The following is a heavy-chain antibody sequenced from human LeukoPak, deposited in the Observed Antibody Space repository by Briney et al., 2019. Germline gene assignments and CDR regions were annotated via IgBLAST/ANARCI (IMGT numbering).Heavy chain of an antibody. CDR3: ARHSWHDGFDY. J-gene: IGHJ4*02. CDR1: GGSISSGDYY. Sequence: SQTLSLTCTVSGGSISSGDYYWSWIRQPPGKGLEWIGYIYYSGSTYYNPSLKSRVTISVDTSKNQFSLKLSSVTAADTAVYFCARHSWHDGFDYWGQGTLVSVSS. CDR2: IYYSGST. D-gene: IGHD1-1*01. V-gene: IGHV4-30-4*08.